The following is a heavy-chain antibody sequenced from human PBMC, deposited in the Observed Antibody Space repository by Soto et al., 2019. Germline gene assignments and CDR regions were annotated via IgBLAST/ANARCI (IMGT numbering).Heavy chain of an antibody. J-gene: IGHJ4*02. V-gene: IGHV4-30-4*08. CDR3: ARAPIAVSASGFDY. Sequence: SETLSLTXSVSGGSIRSAFYYWSWIRQPPGQGLEWLGYIYYTGNTYYTPSLKSRLTISMDTSKSRLSLNLTSVTAADTAVYYCARAPIAVSASGFDYWGQGTLVTVPS. CDR2: IYYTGNT. CDR1: GGSIRSAFYY. D-gene: IGHD2-8*01.